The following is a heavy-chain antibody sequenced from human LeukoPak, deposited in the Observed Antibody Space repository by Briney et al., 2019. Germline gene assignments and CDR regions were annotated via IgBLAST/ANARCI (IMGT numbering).Heavy chain of an antibody. CDR2: MSGSSSYI. CDR1: GFTFSSYS. Sequence: GGSLRLSCAASGFTFSSYSMNWVRQAPGKGLEWVSSMSGSSSYIYYADSVKGRFIISRDNAKNSLYLQMNSLRVEDTAVYYCASRSSGYSQYYFDYWGQGILVTVS. V-gene: IGHV3-21*06. J-gene: IGHJ4*02. CDR3: ASRSSGYSQYYFDY. D-gene: IGHD3-22*01.